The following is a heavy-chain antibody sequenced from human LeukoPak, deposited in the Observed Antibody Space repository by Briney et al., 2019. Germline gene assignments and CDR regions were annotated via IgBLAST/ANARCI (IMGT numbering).Heavy chain of an antibody. V-gene: IGHV3-23*01. Sequence: GGSLRLSCAASGFTLRSSAMSWVRQAPGKGLEWVSAISGDGGTISYAASVRGRFTISRDNAKNTLFLQMSSLRAGDTALYYCAKELYGNPSGYWGQGTRVTVSS. CDR3: AKELYGNPSGY. J-gene: IGHJ4*02. D-gene: IGHD2-8*01. CDR2: ISGDGGTI. CDR1: GFTLRSSA.